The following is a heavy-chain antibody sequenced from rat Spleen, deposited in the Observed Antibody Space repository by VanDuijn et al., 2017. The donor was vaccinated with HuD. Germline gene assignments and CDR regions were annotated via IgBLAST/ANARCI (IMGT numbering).Heavy chain of an antibody. Sequence: EVQLVESGGGLVQPGNSLKLSCAASGFTFSDYAMAWVRQSPKKGLEWVATIIYDGSDTYYRDSVKGRFTISRDNAKITLYLQLDSLRSEDTATYYCPRRNYGNNYFDHWGQGVMVTVSS. V-gene: IGHV5-17*01. J-gene: IGHJ2*01. CDR3: PRRNYGNNYFDH. CDR1: GFTFSDYA. CDR2: IIYDGSDT. D-gene: IGHD1-9*01.